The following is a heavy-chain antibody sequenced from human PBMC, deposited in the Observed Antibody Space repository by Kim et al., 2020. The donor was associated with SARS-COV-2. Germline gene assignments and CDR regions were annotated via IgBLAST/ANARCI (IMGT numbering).Heavy chain of an antibody. Sequence: SETLSLTCAVYGGSFSGYYWSWIRQPPGKGLEWIGEINHSGSTNYNPSLKSRVTISVDTSKNQFSLKLSPVTAADTAVTYVARAPPIGERFGEFPDAFD. D-gene: IGHD3-10*01. CDR3: ARAPPIGERFGEFPDAFD. CDR1: GGSFSGYY. J-gene: IGHJ3*02. CDR2: INHSGST. V-gene: IGHV4-34*01.